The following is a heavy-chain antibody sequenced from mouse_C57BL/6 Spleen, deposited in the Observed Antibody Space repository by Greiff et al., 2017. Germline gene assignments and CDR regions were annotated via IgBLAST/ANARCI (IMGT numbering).Heavy chain of an antibody. V-gene: IGHV5-16*01. Sequence: EVMLVESEGGLVQPGSSMQLSCTASGFTFSDYYMAWVRQVPEKGLEWVANINYDGSSTYYLDSLQSRFFISRDNAKNMLYLQMISLKSEDRSTYYCARALGSSPYLYFDVGGTGTTVTVSS. CDR3: ARALGSSPYLYFDV. J-gene: IGHJ1*03. D-gene: IGHD1-1*01. CDR2: INYDGSST. CDR1: GFTFSDYY.